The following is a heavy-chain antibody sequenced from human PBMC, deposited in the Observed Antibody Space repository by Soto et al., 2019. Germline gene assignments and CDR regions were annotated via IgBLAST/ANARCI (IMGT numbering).Heavy chain of an antibody. CDR1: GSTFSTFW. CDR3: ARDFEY. Sequence: GSLRLSCEASGSTFSTFWMHWVRQAPGKGLVWVSRINSDGSSTNYADSVKGRVTISRDNAKNMLYLQMNSLRAEDTAVYYCARDFEYWGQGTLVTVSS. J-gene: IGHJ4*02. V-gene: IGHV3-74*01. CDR2: INSDGSST.